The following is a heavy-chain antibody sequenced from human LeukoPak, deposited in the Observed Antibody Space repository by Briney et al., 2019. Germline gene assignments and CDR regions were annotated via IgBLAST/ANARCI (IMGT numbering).Heavy chain of an antibody. J-gene: IGHJ4*02. V-gene: IGHV3-74*01. CDR3: ARGYYYDSSGYFAY. Sequence: AGGSLRLSCAASGFTFSSYWMHWVRQAPAKGLVWVSRINSDGSSTNYADSVKGRFTISRDNAKNSLYLQMNSLRAEDTAVYYCARGYYYDSSGYFAYWGQGTLVTVSS. CDR1: GFTFSSYW. D-gene: IGHD3-22*01. CDR2: INSDGSST.